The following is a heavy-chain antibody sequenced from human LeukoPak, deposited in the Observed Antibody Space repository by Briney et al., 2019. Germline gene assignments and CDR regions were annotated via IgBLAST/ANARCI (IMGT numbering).Heavy chain of an antibody. CDR1: GFTFSSHA. CDR3: AKDPSMVRGVPGA. D-gene: IGHD3-10*01. J-gene: IGHJ6*04. Sequence: GGSLRLSCAASGFTFSSHALHWVRQAPGKGLEWVAVISSDGSYKYYADSVKGRFTISRDNSKNTLYLQMNSLRAEDTAVYYCAKDPSMVRGVPGAWGKGTTVTISS. V-gene: IGHV3-30*04. CDR2: ISSDGSYK.